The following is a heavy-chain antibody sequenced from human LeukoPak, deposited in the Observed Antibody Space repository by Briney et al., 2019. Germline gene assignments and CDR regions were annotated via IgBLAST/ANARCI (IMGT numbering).Heavy chain of an antibody. Sequence: ASVKVSCKASGYTFTGYYMHWVRQAPGQGLEWMGWINPNSGGTNYAQKFQGRVTMTRDTSISTAYMELSRLRSDDTAVYYCATEAPIQLRGGFDYWGQGTLVTVSS. CDR3: ATEAPIQLRGGFDY. D-gene: IGHD5-18*01. J-gene: IGHJ4*02. CDR2: INPNSGGT. CDR1: GYTFTGYY. V-gene: IGHV1-2*02.